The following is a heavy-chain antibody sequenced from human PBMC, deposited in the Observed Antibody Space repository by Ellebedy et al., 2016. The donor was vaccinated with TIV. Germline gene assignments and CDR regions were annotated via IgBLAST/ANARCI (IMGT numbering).Heavy chain of an antibody. V-gene: IGHV4-39*01. CDR3: ARLDDIVVVD. D-gene: IGHD2-15*01. CDR1: GGSISRSSYY. Sequence: MPSETLSLTCTVSGGSISRSSYYWGWLRQPPGKGLEWIGSMYYSGSTYYNPSLKSRVTISVDTSKNQFSLKLSSVTAADTAVYYCARLDDIVVVDWGQGTLVTVSS. CDR2: MYYSGST. J-gene: IGHJ4*02.